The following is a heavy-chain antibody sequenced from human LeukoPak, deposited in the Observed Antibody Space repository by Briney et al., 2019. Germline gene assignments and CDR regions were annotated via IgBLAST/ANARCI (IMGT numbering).Heavy chain of an antibody. D-gene: IGHD3-10*01. Sequence: GGSLRLSCAASGFTLSSYGMHWVRQAPGKGLEWVAVISYDGGNKYYADSVKGRFTISRDNSKNTLYLQMSSLRFEDTAVYYCAKDTGKYYYGSGSHGAFDIWGQGTMVTVSS. CDR3: AKDTGKYYYGSGSHGAFDI. J-gene: IGHJ3*02. V-gene: IGHV3-30*18. CDR1: GFTLSSYG. CDR2: ISYDGGNK.